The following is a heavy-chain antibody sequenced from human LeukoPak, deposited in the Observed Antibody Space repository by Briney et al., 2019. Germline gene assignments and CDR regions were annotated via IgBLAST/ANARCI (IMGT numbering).Heavy chain of an antibody. CDR2: ITNIDSSK. V-gene: IGHV3-11*04. D-gene: IGHD2-8*02. CDR3: ARRTGSQAFDY. CDR1: GFIFSDYY. J-gene: IGHJ4*02. Sequence: GGSLRLSCAASGFIFSDYYMTWIRQAPGKGLEWISYITNIDSSKKYADSVKGRFTISRDNAKKSLFLQLNSLRADDTAVYYCARRTGSQAFDYWGQGTLVTVSS.